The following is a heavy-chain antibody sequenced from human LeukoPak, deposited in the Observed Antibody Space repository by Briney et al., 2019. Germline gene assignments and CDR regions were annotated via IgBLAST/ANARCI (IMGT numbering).Heavy chain of an antibody. CDR1: GGTFSSYA. D-gene: IGHD2-2*01. J-gene: IGHJ6*02. Sequence: GASVKVSCKASGGTFSSYAISWVRQAPGQGLEWMGRIIPILGIANYAQKFQGRVTITADKSTSTAYMELSSLRSDDTAVYYCARELRVVVPAAKVRDYSYGMDVWGQGTTVTVSS. CDR2: IIPILGIA. V-gene: IGHV1-69*04. CDR3: ARELRVVVPAAKVRDYSYGMDV.